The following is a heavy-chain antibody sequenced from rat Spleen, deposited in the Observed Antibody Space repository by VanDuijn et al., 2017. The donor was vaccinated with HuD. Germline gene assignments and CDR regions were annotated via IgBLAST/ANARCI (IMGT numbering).Heavy chain of an antibody. V-gene: IGHV5-20*01. D-gene: IGHD1-2*01. J-gene: IGHJ3*01. Sequence: EVQLVESDGGLVQPGRSLKLSCAASGFTFSDYYMAWVRQAPTKGLEWGATVSYDGSSPYYRDSVKGRFTISRDNAKSSLYLQMDSLRSEDTATYYCTTGVYSSYTPGDWFAYWGQGTLVTVSS. CDR3: TTGVYSSYTPGDWFAY. CDR2: VSYDGSSP. CDR1: GFTFSDYY.